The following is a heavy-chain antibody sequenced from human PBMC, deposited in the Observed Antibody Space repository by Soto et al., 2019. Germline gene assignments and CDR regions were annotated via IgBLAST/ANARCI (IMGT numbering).Heavy chain of an antibody. D-gene: IGHD2-8*01. V-gene: IGHV3-30-3*01. CDR2: ISYDGSNK. CDR1: GFTFSSYA. CDR3: ARIYCTNGVCLSPNYGMDV. J-gene: IGHJ6*02. Sequence: GGSLRLSCAASGFTFSSYAMHWVRQAPGKGLEWVAVISYDGSNKYYADSVNGRFTISRDNSKNTLYLQMNSLRAEDTAVYYCARIYCTNGVCLSPNYGMDVWGQEPTVTVPS.